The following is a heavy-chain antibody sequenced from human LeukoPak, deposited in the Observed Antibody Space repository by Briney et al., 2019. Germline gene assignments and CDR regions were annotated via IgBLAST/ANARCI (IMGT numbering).Heavy chain of an antibody. CDR2: LFGSGGSP. V-gene: IGHV3-23*01. Sequence: GGSLRLSCEASGFTFGSHAMYWVRQAPGKGLEWAAGLFGSGGSPHYADSVKGRFTISRDNSRNTVYLEINSLRAEDTAVYYCGKTTVGYSSGQKPAWPVDYWGQGTLVTVSS. D-gene: IGHD5-18*01. J-gene: IGHJ4*02. CDR3: GKTTVGYSSGQKPAWPVDY. CDR1: GFTFGSHA.